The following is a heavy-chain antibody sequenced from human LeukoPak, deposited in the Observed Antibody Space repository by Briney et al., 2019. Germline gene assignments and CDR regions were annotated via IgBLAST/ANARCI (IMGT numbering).Heavy chain of an antibody. CDR2: IYTSGST. V-gene: IGHV4-4*09. J-gene: IGHJ6*03. CDR3: ARVEYSSGWYYYYYYMDV. D-gene: IGHD6-19*01. CDR1: GGSISSYY. Sequence: SETLSLTCTVSGGSISSYYWSWIRQPPGKGLEWIGYIYTSGSTNYNPSLKSRVTISVDTSKNQFSLKLSSVTAADTAVYYCARVEYSSGWYYYYYYMDVWGKETTVTVSS.